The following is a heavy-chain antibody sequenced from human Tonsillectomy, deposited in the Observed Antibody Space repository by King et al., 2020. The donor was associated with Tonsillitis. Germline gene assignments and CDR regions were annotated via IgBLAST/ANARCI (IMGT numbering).Heavy chain of an antibody. CDR1: GGSISSSSYY. CDR2: IYYSGSI. D-gene: IGHD3-22*01. CDR3: ARRPLYYDSSGYYPTFDY. J-gene: IGHJ4*02. V-gene: IGHV4-39*01. Sequence: QLQESGPGLVKPSETLSLTCTVSGGSISSSSYYWGWIRQPPGKGLEWIGSIYYSGSIYYNPSLKSRVTISVDTSKNQFSLKLSSVTAADTAVYYCARRPLYYDSSGYYPTFDYWGQGTLVTVSS.